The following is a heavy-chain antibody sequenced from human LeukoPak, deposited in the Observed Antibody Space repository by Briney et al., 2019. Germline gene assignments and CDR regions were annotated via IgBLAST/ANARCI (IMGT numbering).Heavy chain of an antibody. Sequence: SETLSLTCTVSGGSISSYYWSWIRQPPGKGLEWIGYIYYSGSTNYNPSLKSLVTISVDTSKNQFSLKLSSVTAADTAVYYCARSPSYYDILTGYYPAYYGMDVWGQGTTVTVSS. CDR2: IYYSGST. V-gene: IGHV4-59*01. CDR3: ARSPSYYDILTGYYPAYYGMDV. J-gene: IGHJ6*02. CDR1: GGSISSYY. D-gene: IGHD3-9*01.